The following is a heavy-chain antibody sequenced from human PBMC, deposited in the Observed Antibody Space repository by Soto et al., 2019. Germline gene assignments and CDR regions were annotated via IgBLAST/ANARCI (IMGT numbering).Heavy chain of an antibody. CDR3: ARGSYGDLPPDNFDY. Sequence: EVQLVESGGGLVQPGGSLRLSCAASGFTFSSYSMNWVRQAPGKGLEWVSYISSSSSTIYYADSVKGRFTISRDNAKNSLYLQMYSLRAEDTAVYYCARGSYGDLPPDNFDYWGQGTLVTVSS. V-gene: IGHV3-48*01. CDR2: ISSSSSTI. J-gene: IGHJ4*02. D-gene: IGHD4-17*01. CDR1: GFTFSSYS.